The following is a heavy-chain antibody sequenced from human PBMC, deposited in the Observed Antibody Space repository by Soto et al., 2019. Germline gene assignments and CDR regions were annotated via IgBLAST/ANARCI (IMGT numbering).Heavy chain of an antibody. Sequence: SETLSLTCTVSGGSISSYYWSWIRQPPGKGLEWIGYIYYSGSTNYNPSLKSRVTISVDTSKNQLSLKVSSVPAADTAVYYCARVVVAEKRYYYYYYMDVWGKGTTVTVSS. CDR3: ARVVVAEKRYYYYYYMDV. V-gene: IGHV4-59*08. CDR1: GGSISSYY. D-gene: IGHD2-15*01. CDR2: IYYSGST. J-gene: IGHJ6*03.